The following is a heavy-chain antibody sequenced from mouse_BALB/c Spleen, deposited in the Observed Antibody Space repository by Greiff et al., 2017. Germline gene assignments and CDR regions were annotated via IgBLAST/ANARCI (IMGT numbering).Heavy chain of an antibody. CDR2: IYPGNSDT. J-gene: IGHJ2*01. CDR3: TRGDYRYDPDY. CDR1: GYSFTSYW. V-gene: IGHV1-5*01. D-gene: IGHD2-14*01. Sequence: EVQLQQPGAELVRPGASVKMSCKASGYSFTSYWMHWVKQRPGQGLEWIGAIYPGNSDTSYNQKFKGKAKLTAVTSASTAYMELSSLTNEDSAVYYCTRGDYRYDPDYWGQGTTLTVSS.